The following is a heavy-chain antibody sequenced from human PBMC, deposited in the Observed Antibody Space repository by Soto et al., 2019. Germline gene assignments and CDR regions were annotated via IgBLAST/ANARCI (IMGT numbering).Heavy chain of an antibody. CDR3: AKDRGVYSYANWFDP. J-gene: IGHJ5*02. CDR2: ISGSGGST. CDR1: GFTFSSYA. D-gene: IGHD5-18*01. V-gene: IGHV3-23*01. Sequence: GGSLRLSCAASGFTFSSYAMSWVRQAPGKGLEWVSAISGSGGSTYYADSVKGRFTISRDNSKNTLYLQMNSLRAEDTAVYYCAKDRGVYSYANWFDPWGQGTLVTVSS.